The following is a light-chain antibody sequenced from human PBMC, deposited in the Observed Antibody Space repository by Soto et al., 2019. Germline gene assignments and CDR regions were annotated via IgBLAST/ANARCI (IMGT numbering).Light chain of an antibody. CDR2: LEGGGNY. J-gene: IGLJ2*01. Sequence: QSVLTQSSSASASLGSSVKLTCTLSSGHSTYIIAWHQQQPGKAPRYLMKLEGGGNYSKGSGVPDRFSGSSSGADRSLTISNFRFEDEADYYGKTWDRDTHVFGGGPSSPS. V-gene: IGLV4-60*02. CDR1: SGHSTYI. CDR3: KTWDRDTHV.